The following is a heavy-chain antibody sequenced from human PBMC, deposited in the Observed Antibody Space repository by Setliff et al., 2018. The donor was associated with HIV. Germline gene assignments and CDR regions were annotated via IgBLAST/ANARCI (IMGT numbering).Heavy chain of an antibody. D-gene: IGHD6-13*01. Sequence: PGGSLRLSCAASGFSFNISWMHWVRQAPGKGLEWLTFIRYDGTDTYYTDSVQGRFTISRDNSKNTLYLQMNSLRAEDTAVYYCAKRQSSSWPNFDYWGQGTLVTVSS. CDR3: AKRQSSSWPNFDY. V-gene: IGHV3-30*02. J-gene: IGHJ4*02. CDR2: IRYDGTDT. CDR1: GFSFNISW.